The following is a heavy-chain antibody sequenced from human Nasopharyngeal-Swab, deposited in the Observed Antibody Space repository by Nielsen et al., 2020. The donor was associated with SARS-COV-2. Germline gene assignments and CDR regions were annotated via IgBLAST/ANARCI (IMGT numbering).Heavy chain of an antibody. Sequence: WIRQPPGKGLEWIGYIFSSGSTNYNYSLKSRVTISLDASKNQFFLNLNSVTAADTAIYYCARGTGERITIFRILPDTGGWFDPWGQGTLVTVSS. V-gene: IGHV4-59*01. D-gene: IGHD3-3*01. CDR3: ARGTGERITIFRILPDTGGWFDP. CDR2: IFSSGST. J-gene: IGHJ5*02.